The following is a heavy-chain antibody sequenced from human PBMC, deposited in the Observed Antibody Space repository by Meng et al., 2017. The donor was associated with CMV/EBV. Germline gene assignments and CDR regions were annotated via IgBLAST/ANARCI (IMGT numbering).Heavy chain of an antibody. CDR2: IKSKTDGGTT. CDR3: AKDHVVVIALPPNWFDP. Sequence: GESLKISCAASGFTFSNAWMSWVRQAPGKGLEWVGRIKSKTDGGTTDYAAPVKGRFTISRDNSKNTLYLQMNSLRAEDTAVYYCAKDHVVVIALPPNWFDPWGQGTLVTVSS. CDR1: GFTFSNAW. V-gene: IGHV3-15*01. J-gene: IGHJ5*02. D-gene: IGHD2-21*01.